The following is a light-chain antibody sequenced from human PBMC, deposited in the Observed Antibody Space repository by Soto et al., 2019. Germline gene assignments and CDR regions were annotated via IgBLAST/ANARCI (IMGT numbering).Light chain of an antibody. CDR2: DAS. J-gene: IGKJ4*01. CDR3: QQYDNYPLT. V-gene: IGKV1-5*01. CDR1: QTVGSW. Sequence: DIQMTQSPSTLSASVGDRVTITCRASQTVGSWLAWYQQKPGTAPKFLIYDASTLERGVPSRFSGSGSGTEFTLTISSLQPDDFATYYCQQYDNYPLTFGGGTKVEIK.